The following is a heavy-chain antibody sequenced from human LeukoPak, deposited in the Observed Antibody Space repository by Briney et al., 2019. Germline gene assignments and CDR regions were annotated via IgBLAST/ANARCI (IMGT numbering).Heavy chain of an antibody. J-gene: IGHJ1*01. CDR3: ARGGWYPESFQH. V-gene: IGHV4-59*01. CDR2: IYYSGGT. D-gene: IGHD6-19*01. Sequence: TSETLSLTCTVSGGSISSYYWNWIRQPPGKGLEWIGYIYYSGGTNYNPSLKSRVTISVDTSKNQFSLKLSSVTAADTAVYYCARGGWYPESFQHWGRGALVTVSS. CDR1: GGSISSYY.